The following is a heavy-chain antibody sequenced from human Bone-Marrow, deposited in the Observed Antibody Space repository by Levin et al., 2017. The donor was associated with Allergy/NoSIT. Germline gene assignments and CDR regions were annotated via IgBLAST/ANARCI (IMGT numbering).Heavy chain of an antibody. CDR3: AKGDYDWGHYYSRHMDV. V-gene: IGHV3-30*18. CDR2: ISYDGIIQ. J-gene: IGHJ6*03. D-gene: IGHD7-27*01. Sequence: GGSLRLSCVASGFTLTTHGMHWVRQVPGKGLQWVAVISYDGIIQKYADFVKGRFTISRDNSMNMLYLQMNSLKTEDTAVYYCAKGDYDWGHYYSRHMDVWGRGTTVTASS. CDR1: GFTLTTHG.